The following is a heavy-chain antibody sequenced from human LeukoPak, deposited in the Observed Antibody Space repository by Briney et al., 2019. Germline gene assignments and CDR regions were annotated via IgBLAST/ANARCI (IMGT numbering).Heavy chain of an antibody. D-gene: IGHD4-17*01. Sequence: AASVKVSCKASGYTFTGYYMHWVRQAPGQGLEWMGWINPNNGGTNYAQKFQGRVTMTRDTSISTAYMELSRLRSDDTAVYYCARSKDYESYYYYYMDVWGKGTTVTVSS. J-gene: IGHJ6*03. V-gene: IGHV1-2*02. CDR1: GYTFTGYY. CDR2: INPNNGGT. CDR3: ARSKDYESYYYYYMDV.